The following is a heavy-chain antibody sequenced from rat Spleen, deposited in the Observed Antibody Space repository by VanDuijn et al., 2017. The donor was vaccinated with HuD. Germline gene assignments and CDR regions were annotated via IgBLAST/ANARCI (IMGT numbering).Heavy chain of an antibody. CDR1: GFIFSNYY. Sequence: EVQLVESGGGLVQPGRSMRLSCAASGFIFSNYYMVWVRQAPTKGLEWVASISTSGGSTYYRDSVKGRFTVSRDNAKSTLYLQMDSLRSEDTATYYCTRAGYLRDWYFDFWGPGTMVTVSS. D-gene: IGHD2-2*01. J-gene: IGHJ1*01. CDR3: TRAGYLRDWYFDF. V-gene: IGHV5-25*01. CDR2: ISTSGGST.